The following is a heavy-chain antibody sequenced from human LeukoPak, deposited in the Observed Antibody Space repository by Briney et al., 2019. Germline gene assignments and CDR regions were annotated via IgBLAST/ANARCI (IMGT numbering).Heavy chain of an antibody. Sequence: SETLSLTCTVSGGSISSYYWSWIRQPPGKGLERIGYIYYSGSTNYNPSLKSRVTISVDTSKNQFSLKLSSVTAADTAVYYCARHVSERVGYYPRDDAFDIWGQGTMVTVSS. D-gene: IGHD3-22*01. V-gene: IGHV4-59*08. CDR1: GGSISSYY. CDR3: ARHVSERVGYYPRDDAFDI. CDR2: IYYSGST. J-gene: IGHJ3*02.